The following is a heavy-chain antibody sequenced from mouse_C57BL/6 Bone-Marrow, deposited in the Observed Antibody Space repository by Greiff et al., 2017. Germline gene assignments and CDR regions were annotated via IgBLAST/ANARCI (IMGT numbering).Heavy chain of an antibody. CDR1: GYTFTSYW. J-gene: IGHJ3*01. V-gene: IGHV1-52*01. D-gene: IGHD2-2*01. CDR2: IDPSDSET. Sequence: VQLQQSGAELVRPGASVTLSCKASGYTFTSYWMHWVKQRPIQGLEWIGNIDPSDSETHYNQKFKDKATLTVDKSSSTAYMQLSSLTSEDSAVYYCARRIGYEGFAYWGQGTLVTVSA. CDR3: ARRIGYEGFAY.